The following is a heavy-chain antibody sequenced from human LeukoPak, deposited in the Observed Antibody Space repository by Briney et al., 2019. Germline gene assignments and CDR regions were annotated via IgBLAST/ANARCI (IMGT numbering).Heavy chain of an antibody. D-gene: IGHD5-12*01. CDR1: GFTFINAW. J-gene: IGHJ4*02. CDR3: ARVGGNIVTTTEGYFDY. CDR2: IKSKTDGGTT. Sequence: PGGSLRLSCAASGFTFINAWMNWVRQAPGKGLEWVGRIKSKTDGGTTDYAAPVKGRFTISRDDSKNTLYLQMNSLRAEDTAVYYCARVGGNIVTTTEGYFDYWGQGTLVTVSS. V-gene: IGHV3-15*01.